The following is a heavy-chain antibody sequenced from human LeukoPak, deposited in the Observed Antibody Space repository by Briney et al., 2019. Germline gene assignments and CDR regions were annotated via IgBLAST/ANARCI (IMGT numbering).Heavy chain of an antibody. J-gene: IGHJ4*02. D-gene: IGHD4-17*01. Sequence: GGSLRLSCAASGFTFSSYAMSWVRQAPGKGLEWVAFIRYDGSNKYYAGSVKGRFTISRDNSKNTLYLQMNSLRAEDTAVYYCAKDRRPVNQQYGAPGYWGQGTLVTVSS. V-gene: IGHV3-30*02. CDR2: IRYDGSNK. CDR3: AKDRRPVNQQYGAPGY. CDR1: GFTFSSYA.